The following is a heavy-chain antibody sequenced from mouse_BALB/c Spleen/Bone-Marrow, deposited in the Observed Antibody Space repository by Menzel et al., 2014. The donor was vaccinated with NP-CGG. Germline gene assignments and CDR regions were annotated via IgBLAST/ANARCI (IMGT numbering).Heavy chain of an antibody. CDR3: GRDRYPGSSYAMDN. Sequence: EVQLQQSGAELVKPGDSVKLSCTASGFNIKDTYMYWVRQRPEQGLEWIGRIDPAIITTKYDPKLPGKATITADPSSHTANLHVCTLTSEDTAVYYCGRDRYPGSSYAMDNWGQEAPVTLSS. D-gene: IGHD1-1*01. J-gene: IGHJ4*01. CDR1: GFNIKDTY. CDR2: IDPAIITT. V-gene: IGHV14-3*02.